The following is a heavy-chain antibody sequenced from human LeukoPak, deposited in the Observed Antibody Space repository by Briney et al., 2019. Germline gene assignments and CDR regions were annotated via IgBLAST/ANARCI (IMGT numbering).Heavy chain of an antibody. CDR1: GFTFSSYA. D-gene: IGHD3-3*01. CDR2: ISGSGGST. J-gene: IGHJ4*02. Sequence: GGTLRLSCAASGFTFSSYAMSWVRQAPGKGLEWVSAISGSGGSTYYADSVKGRFTISRDNSKNTLYLQMNSLRAEDTAVYYCAKDRRFLECFDYWGQGTLVTVSS. V-gene: IGHV3-23*01. CDR3: AKDRRFLECFDY.